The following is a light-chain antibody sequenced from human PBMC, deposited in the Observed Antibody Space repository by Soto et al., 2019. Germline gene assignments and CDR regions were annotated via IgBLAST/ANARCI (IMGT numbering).Light chain of an antibody. Sequence: QAVVTQPPSVSGAPGQRVTIPCTGNSSNLGAGYDVHWYQQLPGTAPKLVIYGNRNRPSGVPERFPGSKSGTSASLAITGLQAEDEGDYYCQAYDYSLTASVFGGGTKVTVL. CDR2: GNR. CDR1: SSNLGAGYD. CDR3: QAYDYSLTASV. J-gene: IGLJ3*02. V-gene: IGLV1-40*01.